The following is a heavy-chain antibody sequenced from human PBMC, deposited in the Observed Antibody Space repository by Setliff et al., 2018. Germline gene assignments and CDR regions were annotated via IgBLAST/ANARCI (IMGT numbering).Heavy chain of an antibody. D-gene: IGHD2-2*01. J-gene: IGHJ5*01. CDR3: TRSSSYGMRYWFDS. Sequence: ASVKVSCKVSGNSFTGHFLHWLRQAPGQGLEWVGWINPDSGDTHSTQKFQGRVTMTRDTSISTVYMELTRLTSDDTAVYYCTRSSSYGMRYWFDSWGQGPLVTVSS. V-gene: IGHV1-2*02. CDR2: INPDSGDT. CDR1: GNSFTGHF.